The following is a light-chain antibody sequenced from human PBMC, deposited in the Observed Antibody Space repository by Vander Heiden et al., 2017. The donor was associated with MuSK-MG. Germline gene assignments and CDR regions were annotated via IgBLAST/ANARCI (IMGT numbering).Light chain of an antibody. V-gene: IGLV3-19*01. CDR1: SLRRYY. CDR2: GKN. CDR3: NSRDTSGNLYV. Sequence: SSELTQDPAVSVALGQTVRLTCQGDSLRRYYASWYQKKPGQAPVIVLYGKNNRPSGIPDRFSGSSSGNTASLTITGAQAEDEAVYYCNSRDTSGNLYVFETGTKVTVL. J-gene: IGLJ1*01.